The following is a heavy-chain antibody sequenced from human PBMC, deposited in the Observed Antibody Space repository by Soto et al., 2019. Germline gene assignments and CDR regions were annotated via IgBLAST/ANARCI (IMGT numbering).Heavy chain of an antibody. J-gene: IGHJ6*02. CDR3: ARGIGGMVRGVIVPYYYYGMDV. V-gene: IGHV4-30-2*01. CDR1: GGSISSGGYS. D-gene: IGHD3-10*01. CDR2: IYHSGST. Sequence: SETLSLTCAVSGGSISSGGYSWSWIRQPPGKGLEWIGYIYHSGSTYYNPSLKGRVTISVDRSKNQFSLKMSSVTAADTAVYYCARGIGGMVRGVIVPYYYYGMDVWGQGTTVTVYS.